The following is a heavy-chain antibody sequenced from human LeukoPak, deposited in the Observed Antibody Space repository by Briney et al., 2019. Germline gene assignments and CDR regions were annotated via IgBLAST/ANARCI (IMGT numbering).Heavy chain of an antibody. D-gene: IGHD3-22*01. V-gene: IGHV4-61*08. CDR1: GGSISSGGYY. CDR2: IYYRGST. Sequence: SETLSLTCTVPGGSISSGGYYWSWIRQPPGKGLEWIGYIYYRGSTNYNPSLRSRVTISVDTSKNQFSLKLSSVAAADTAVYYCARLSGYSSGHYYSDYWGQGTLVTVSS. CDR3: ARLSGYSSGHYYSDY. J-gene: IGHJ4*02.